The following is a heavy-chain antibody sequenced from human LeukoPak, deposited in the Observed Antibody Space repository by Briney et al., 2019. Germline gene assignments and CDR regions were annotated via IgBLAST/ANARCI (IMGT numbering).Heavy chain of an antibody. J-gene: IGHJ4*02. V-gene: IGHV4-30-2*01. Sequence: PSQTLSLTCAVSGGSISSGGYSWSCIRQPPEKGLEWIAYIYHSGSTYYNPSPKSRVTISVDRSKNQLSLKLSSVTAADTAVYYCARGRTTVVTPYYFDYWGQGTLVTVSS. D-gene: IGHD4-23*01. CDR3: ARGRTTVVTPYYFDY. CDR2: IYHSGST. CDR1: GGSISSGGYS.